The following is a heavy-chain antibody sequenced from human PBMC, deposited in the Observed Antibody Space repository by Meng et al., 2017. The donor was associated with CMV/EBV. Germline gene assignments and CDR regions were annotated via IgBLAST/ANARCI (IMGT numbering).Heavy chain of an antibody. J-gene: IGHJ4*02. D-gene: IGHD2-15*01. V-gene: IGHV3-21*01. Sequence: GGSLRLSCTVSGGSISSYYWSWIRQPPGKGLEWVPSISSSSSYIYYADSVKGRFTISRDNAKNSLYLQMNSLRAEDTAVYYCARDKTGVVGLFDYWGQGTLVTVSS. CDR2: ISSSSSYI. CDR3: ARDKTGVVGLFDY. CDR1: GGSISSYY.